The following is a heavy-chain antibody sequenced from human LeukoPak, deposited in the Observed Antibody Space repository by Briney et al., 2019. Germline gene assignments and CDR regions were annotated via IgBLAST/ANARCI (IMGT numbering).Heavy chain of an antibody. Sequence: SETLSLTCTVSGGSINTYYGSWIRQPPGKGLEWIGYIYYSGSTKYNPSLERRISISVDTSKNQFSLKLSSVTAADRAVYYCARGPGSRYLDYWGQGILVTVSS. CDR1: GGSINTYY. V-gene: IGHV4-59*01. J-gene: IGHJ4*02. CDR3: ARGPGSRYLDY. D-gene: IGHD3-10*01. CDR2: IYYSGST.